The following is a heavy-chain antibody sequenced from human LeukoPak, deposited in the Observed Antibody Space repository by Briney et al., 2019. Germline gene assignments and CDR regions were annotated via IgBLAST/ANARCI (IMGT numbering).Heavy chain of an antibody. V-gene: IGHV1-8*01. Sequence: ASLKVSCKASVYTFTSYDINWVRQATGQGLEWMGWMNPNSVNTGYAQKGQCRVTMTRNTSTSTAYMELSRLRSEDTAVYYCARSYSYADDYWGQGTLVTVSS. D-gene: IGHD5-18*01. CDR3: ARSYSYADDY. CDR1: VYTFTSYD. J-gene: IGHJ4*02. CDR2: MNPNSVNT.